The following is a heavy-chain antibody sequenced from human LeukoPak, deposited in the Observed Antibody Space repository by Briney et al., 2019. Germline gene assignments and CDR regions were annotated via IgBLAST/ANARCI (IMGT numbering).Heavy chain of an antibody. CDR3: ARGRHWSGYPYYFDY. CDR2: FSRSGTNI. V-gene: IGHV3-11*04. CDR1: GFTVSDYY. J-gene: IGHJ4*02. Sequence: GGSLRLSCAASGFTVSDYYMSWIRQAPGKGLEWISYFSRSGTNIFYADSVKGRFTISRDNAKNSLDLQMNSLTTEDTAVYYCARGRHWSGYPYYFDYWGQGTLVTVSS. D-gene: IGHD3-3*01.